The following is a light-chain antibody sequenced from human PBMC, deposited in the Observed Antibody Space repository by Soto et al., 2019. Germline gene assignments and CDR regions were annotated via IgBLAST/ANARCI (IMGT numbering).Light chain of an antibody. CDR3: CSYTSSSIRV. Sequence: QSALTQPASVSGSPGQSITISCIGTSSDVGGYNHVSWYQQHPGKAPKLIIYEVRTRPSGVSNRLSGSKSGNTASLTISGLQADDEADYYCCSYTSSSIRVFGGGTKVTVL. CDR1: SSDVGGYNH. V-gene: IGLV2-14*01. CDR2: EVR. J-gene: IGLJ3*02.